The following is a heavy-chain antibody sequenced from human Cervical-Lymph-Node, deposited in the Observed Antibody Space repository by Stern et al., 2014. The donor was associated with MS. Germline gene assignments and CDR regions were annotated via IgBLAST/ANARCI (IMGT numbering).Heavy chain of an antibody. CDR1: GYTFTSYA. V-gene: IGHV1-3*04. Sequence: HVQLVQSGAEVKKPGASVKVSCKASGYTFTSYAIHWVRQAPGQRLEWMGRINTANGDTYYSEKFQGRVTFTRDTSANTAYMELFSLTSEDTTVYYCGRGQQSFDPWGQGTLVTVSA. CDR2: INTANGDT. CDR3: GRGQQSFDP. D-gene: IGHD6-13*01. J-gene: IGHJ5*02.